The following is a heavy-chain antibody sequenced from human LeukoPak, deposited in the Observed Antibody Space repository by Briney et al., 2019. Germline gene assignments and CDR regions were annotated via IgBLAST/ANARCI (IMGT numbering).Heavy chain of an antibody. J-gene: IGHJ4*02. CDR3: ARRVRSSGYYPRPYYFDY. CDR1: GYSFTSYW. Sequence: GESLKISCKGSGYSFTSYWIGWVRQMPGKGLEWMGIIYPGDSDTRYSPFFQGQVTISADKSISTAYLQWSSLKASDTAMYYCARRVRSSGYYPRPYYFDYWGQGTLVTVSS. V-gene: IGHV5-51*01. D-gene: IGHD3-22*01. CDR2: IYPGDSDT.